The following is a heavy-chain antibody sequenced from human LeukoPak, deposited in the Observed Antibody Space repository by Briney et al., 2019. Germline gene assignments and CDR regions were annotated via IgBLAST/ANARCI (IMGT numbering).Heavy chain of an antibody. CDR1: GFTFSTYG. CDR3: AKEAQGCSITSCYFDS. D-gene: IGHD2-2*01. CDR2: ISGSGGST. J-gene: IGHJ4*02. V-gene: IGHV3-23*01. Sequence: GRSLRLSCAASGFTFSTYGMHWVRQAPGKGLEWVSAISGSGGSTYYADSVKGRFTISRDNSKNTLYLQMNSLRAEDTAVYYCAKEAQGCSITSCYFDSWGQGTLVTVSS.